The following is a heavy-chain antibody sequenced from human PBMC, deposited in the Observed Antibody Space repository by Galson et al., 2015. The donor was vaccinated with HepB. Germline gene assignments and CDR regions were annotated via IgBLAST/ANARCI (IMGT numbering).Heavy chain of an antibody. D-gene: IGHD6-13*01. CDR2: IGSKANSYAT. V-gene: IGHV3-73*01. Sequence: SLRLSCAASGFTFSGSAIHWVRQASGKGLEWVGRIGSKANSYATAYAASVKGRFTISGDDSKNTAYMQMNSLKTEDTAVYYCTRLGDLSGYSSLWGQGTLVTVSS. J-gene: IGHJ4*02. CDR1: GFTFSGSA. CDR3: TRLGDLSGYSSL.